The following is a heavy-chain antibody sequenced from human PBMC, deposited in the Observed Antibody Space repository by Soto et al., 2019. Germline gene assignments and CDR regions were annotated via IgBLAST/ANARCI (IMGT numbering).Heavy chain of an antibody. D-gene: IGHD5-12*01. CDR2: ISYDGSNK. J-gene: IGHJ6*02. CDR3: AQLDSGSDEDYYYGMDV. Sequence: GGSLRLSCAASGFTFSSYGMHWVRQAPGKGLEWVAVISYDGSNKYYADSVKGRFTISRDNSKNTLYLQMNSLRAEDTAVYYCAQLDSGSDEDYYYGMDVWGQGTTVTVSS. CDR1: GFTFSSYG. V-gene: IGHV3-30*03.